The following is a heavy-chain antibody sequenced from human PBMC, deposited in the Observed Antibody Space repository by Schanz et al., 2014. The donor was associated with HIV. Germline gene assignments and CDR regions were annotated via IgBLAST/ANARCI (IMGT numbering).Heavy chain of an antibody. CDR1: GFTFSSYG. J-gene: IGHJ3*02. Sequence: VQLVESGGGVVQPGRSLRLSCAASGFTFSSYGMHWVRQAPGKGLEWVSSITSAGDIYYADSVEGRFTISRDNAKNSLSLQMNSLRVEDTAVYYCVRENNPRATRAFDIWGQGTVVTVSS. V-gene: IGHV3-21*01. CDR3: VRENNPRATRAFDI. CDR2: ITSAGDI. D-gene: IGHD1-20*01.